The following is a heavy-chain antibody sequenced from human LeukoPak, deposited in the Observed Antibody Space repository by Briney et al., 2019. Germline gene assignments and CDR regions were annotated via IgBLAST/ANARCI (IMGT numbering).Heavy chain of an antibody. CDR1: GGSISSSSYY. J-gene: IGHJ4*02. D-gene: IGHD6-25*01. V-gene: IGHV4-39*07. Sequence: PSETLSLTCTVSGGSISSSSYYWGWIRQPPGKGLEWIGSLYYSGSTYYNPSLKSRVTISVDTSKNQFSLKLSSVTAADTAVYYCAREDSTGDYWGQGTLVTVSS. CDR3: AREDSTGDY. CDR2: LYYSGST.